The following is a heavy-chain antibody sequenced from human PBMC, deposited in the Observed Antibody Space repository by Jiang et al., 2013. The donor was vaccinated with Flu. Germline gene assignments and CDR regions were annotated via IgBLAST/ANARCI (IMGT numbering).Heavy chain of an antibody. D-gene: IGHD3-22*01. CDR1: GGSFSGYY. Sequence: LLKPSETLSLTCAVYGGSFSGYYWSWIRQPPGKGLEWIGEINHSGSTNYNPSLKSRVTISVDTSKNQFSLKLSSVTAADTAVYYCARGLYYDSSGYYYSYYYYYMDVWGKGTTVTVSS. CDR3: ARGLYYDSSGYYYSYYYYYMDV. V-gene: IGHV4-34*01. J-gene: IGHJ6*03. CDR2: INHSGST.